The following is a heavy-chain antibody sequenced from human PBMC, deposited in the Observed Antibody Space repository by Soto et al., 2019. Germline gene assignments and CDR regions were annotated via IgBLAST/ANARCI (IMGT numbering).Heavy chain of an antibody. J-gene: IGHJ4*02. CDR1: GFTFSSYG. CDR3: AKDHHGGNSGDY. D-gene: IGHD2-21*02. V-gene: IGHV3-30*18. CDR2: ISYDGSNK. Sequence: PGGSLRLSCAASGFTFSSYGMHWVRQAPGKGLEWVAVISYDGSNKYYADSVKGRFTISRDNSKNTLYLQMNSLRAEDTAVYYCAKDHHGGNSGDYWGQGTLVTVSS.